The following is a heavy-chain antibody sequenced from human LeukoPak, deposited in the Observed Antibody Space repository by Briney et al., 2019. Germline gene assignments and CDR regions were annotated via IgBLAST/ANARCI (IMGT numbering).Heavy chain of an antibody. CDR2: IYYSGST. D-gene: IGHD3-10*01. J-gene: IGHJ6*02. CDR3: ARERAYYYGPGTPYYYYGMDV. CDR1: GGSISSYY. Sequence: SETLSLTCTVSGGSISSYYWSWIRQPPGKGLEWIGYIYYSGSTNYNPSLKSRVTISVDTSKNQFSLKLSSVTAADTAVYYCARERAYYYGPGTPYYYYGMDVWGQGTTVTVSS. V-gene: IGHV4-59*01.